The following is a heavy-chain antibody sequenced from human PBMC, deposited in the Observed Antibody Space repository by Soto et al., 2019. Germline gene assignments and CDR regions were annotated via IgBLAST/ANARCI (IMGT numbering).Heavy chain of an antibody. J-gene: IGHJ5*02. D-gene: IGHD2-15*01. CDR2: IYWDDDK. CDR3: AHTGCRGGSCYARYNWFDP. V-gene: IGHV2-5*02. CDR1: GFSLSTSGVG. Sequence: QITLKESGPTLVKPTQTLTLTCTFSGFSLSTSGVGVGWIRQPPGKALEWLALIYWDDDKRYSPSLKSRLTITKDPSKNQVVLTMTNMDPVDTATYYCAHTGCRGGSCYARYNWFDPWGQGTLVTVSS.